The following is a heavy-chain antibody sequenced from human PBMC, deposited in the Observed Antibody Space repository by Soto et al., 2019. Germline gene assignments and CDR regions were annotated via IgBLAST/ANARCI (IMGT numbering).Heavy chain of an antibody. CDR1: GFTFSSYA. V-gene: IGHV3-23*01. CDR3: AKDRGITMIVVVINSNDAFDI. D-gene: IGHD3-22*01. Sequence: EVQLLESGGGLVQPGGSLRLSCAASGFTFSSYAMSWVRQAPGKGLEWVSAISGSGGSTYYADSVKGRFTISRDNSKNTLYLQMNSLRAEDTAVYYCAKDRGITMIVVVINSNDAFDIWGQGTMVTVSS. CDR2: ISGSGGST. J-gene: IGHJ3*02.